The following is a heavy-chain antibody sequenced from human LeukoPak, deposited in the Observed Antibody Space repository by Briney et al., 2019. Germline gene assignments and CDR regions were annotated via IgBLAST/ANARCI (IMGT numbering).Heavy chain of an antibody. Sequence: PGRSLRLSCAASGFTFSNFWMNWVCQAPGNALEWVAYIRKDGSEKYYVDSVKGRFTISRDNAKSSLYLQMNSLRAEDTAVYYCARHTSGQPFDYWGQGTLVTVSS. CDR2: IRKDGSEK. D-gene: IGHD6-19*01. CDR1: GFTFSNFW. J-gene: IGHJ4*02. CDR3: ARHTSGQPFDY. V-gene: IGHV3-7*03.